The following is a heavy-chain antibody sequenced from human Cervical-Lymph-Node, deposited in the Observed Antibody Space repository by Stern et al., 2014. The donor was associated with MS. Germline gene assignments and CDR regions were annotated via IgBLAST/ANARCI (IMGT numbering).Heavy chain of an antibody. CDR1: GFTFSSYG. D-gene: IGHD1-26*01. CDR3: ARDAMYSGSYPDY. CDR2: IWYDGSNK. V-gene: IGHV3-33*01. J-gene: IGHJ4*02. Sequence: VQLVQSGGGVVQPGRSLRLSCAGSGFTFSSYGMHWVRQAPGKGLEWVALIWYDGSNKYYADSVKVRFTISRDNSKNTLYLQMNSLRAEDTAVYYCARDAMYSGSYPDYWGRGTLVTVSS.